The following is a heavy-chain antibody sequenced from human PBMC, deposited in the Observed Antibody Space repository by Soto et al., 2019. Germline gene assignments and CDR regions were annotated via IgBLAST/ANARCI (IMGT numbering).Heavy chain of an antibody. CDR2: ISGSGVST. Sequence: GESLKISCAASGFTVSSNYMSWVRQAPGKGLEWVSAISGSGVSTYYADSVKGRFTISRDNSKNTLYLQMNSLRAEDTAVYYCAKSPGMYYYDSSGPPAYWGQGTLVTSPQ. CDR3: AKSPGMYYYDSSGPPAY. V-gene: IGHV3-23*01. CDR1: GFTVSSNY. J-gene: IGHJ4*02. D-gene: IGHD3-22*01.